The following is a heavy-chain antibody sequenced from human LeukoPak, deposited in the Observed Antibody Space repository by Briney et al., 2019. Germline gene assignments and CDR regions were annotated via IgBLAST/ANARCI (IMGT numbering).Heavy chain of an antibody. CDR2: IYYSGST. CDR1: GGSISSSSYY. V-gene: IGHV4-39*05. Sequence: KPSETPSLICTVSGGSISSSSYYWGWIRQPPGKGLEWIGSIYYSGSTYYNPSLESRVTISVDTSRNQFSLKLSSVTAADTAVYYCAISGYTFDYWGQGTLVTVSS. CDR3: AISGYTFDY. J-gene: IGHJ4*02. D-gene: IGHD3-22*01.